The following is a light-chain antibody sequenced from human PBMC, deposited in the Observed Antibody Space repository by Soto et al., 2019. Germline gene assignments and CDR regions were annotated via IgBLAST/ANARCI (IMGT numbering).Light chain of an antibody. CDR3: QQRNIWPPVT. CDR2: GAF. Sequence: EIVLTQAPSTLSLSPGERATLSCRASPSVTNFLACYQQKPGQAPRLLIYGAFNRATGIPARFSGSGSGTDFPLTISPLEPEDSAIYYCQQRNIWPPVTLGQGTRLEIK. V-gene: IGKV3-11*01. J-gene: IGKJ5*01. CDR1: PSVTNF.